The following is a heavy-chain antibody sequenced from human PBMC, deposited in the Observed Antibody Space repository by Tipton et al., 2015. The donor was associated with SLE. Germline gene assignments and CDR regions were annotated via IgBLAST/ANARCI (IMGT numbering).Heavy chain of an antibody. CDR1: GFTFTNYA. CDR3: GRDISTYSYDSSGFYYFDN. J-gene: IGHJ4*02. CDR2: ISGSGGST. D-gene: IGHD3-22*01. Sequence: SLRLSCAGSGFTFTNYAMSWVRQAPGKGLEWVSAISGSGGSTYYADFVKGRFTISRDNSKNTVSLQMNSLRAEDTAVYYCGRDISTYSYDSSGFYYFDNWGQGTLVTVSS. V-gene: IGHV3-23*01.